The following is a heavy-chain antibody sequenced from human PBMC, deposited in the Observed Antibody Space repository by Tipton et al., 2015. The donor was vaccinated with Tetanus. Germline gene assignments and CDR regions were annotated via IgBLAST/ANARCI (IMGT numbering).Heavy chain of an antibody. J-gene: IGHJ4*02. CDR1: GGSISSDGAY. CDR3: ARGSGWADF. CDR2: ISNSGST. V-gene: IGHV4-31*03. Sequence: VKPSQTLSLTCTVSGGSISSDGAYWSWIRQHPGEGLEWIGYISNSGSTYYNPSLKSRVTISVDTSQKQISLKVNSVTAADTAVYYCARGSGWADFWGQGTQVTVSS. D-gene: IGHD6-19*01.